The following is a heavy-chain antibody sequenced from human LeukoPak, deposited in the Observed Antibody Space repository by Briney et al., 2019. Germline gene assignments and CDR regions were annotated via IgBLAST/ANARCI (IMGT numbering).Heavy chain of an antibody. J-gene: IGHJ4*02. V-gene: IGHV4-39*01. Sequence: KSSETLSLTCTVSVGSVSRGGYYWNWIRQPPGKGLEWIGTIYYSGSTYYNPSLKSRVTMSVDTAKNQFSLKLCSVPASDTAVFYLERHIRTTSSGYYPYWGQVTLVTVSS. CDR1: VGSVSRGGYY. CDR2: IYYSGST. CDR3: ERHIRTTSSGYYPY. D-gene: IGHD3-22*01.